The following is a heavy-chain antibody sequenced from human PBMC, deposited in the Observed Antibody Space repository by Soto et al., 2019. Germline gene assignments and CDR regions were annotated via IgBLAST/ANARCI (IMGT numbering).Heavy chain of an antibody. CDR2: ISSSRSYI. J-gene: IGHJ5*02. D-gene: IGHD2-2*01. CDR1: GFSFSSYS. CDR3: ARDYCSSTSCYYP. Sequence: EVQLVESGGGLVKPGGSLRLSCAASGFSFSSYSMNWVRQAPGKGLEWVASISSSRSYIYYADSVKGRFTIARDNAKNSLYLQMNSLRAEDTALYYCARDYCSSTSCYYPWGQGALVTVSS. V-gene: IGHV3-21*01.